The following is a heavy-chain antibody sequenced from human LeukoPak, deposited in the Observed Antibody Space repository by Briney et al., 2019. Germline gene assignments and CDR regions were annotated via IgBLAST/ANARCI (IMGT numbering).Heavy chain of an antibody. CDR2: LSNTENS. CDR3: AKAPGGYYYDSSGPLDY. CDR1: GFSVRGSF. D-gene: IGHD3-22*01. Sequence: GGSLRLSCAASGFSVRGSFMNWVRQAPGKGLEWVSLLSNTENSFYADSVKGRFTISRDNSKNTLYLQMNSLRAEDTAVYYCAKAPGGYYYDSSGPLDYWGQGTLVTVSS. J-gene: IGHJ4*02. V-gene: IGHV3-53*01.